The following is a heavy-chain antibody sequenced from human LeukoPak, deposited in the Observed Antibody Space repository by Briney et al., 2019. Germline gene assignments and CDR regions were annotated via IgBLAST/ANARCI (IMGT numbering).Heavy chain of an antibody. D-gene: IGHD1-26*01. CDR1: GGSFSGYY. CDR2: INHSGST. J-gene: IGHJ5*02. CDR3: ARHWRGLPWLRFDP. Sequence: PSETLSLTCAVYGGSFSGYYWSWIRQPPGKGLEWIGEINHSGSTNYSPSLKSRVTISVDTSKNQFSLKLSSVTAADTAAYHCARHWRGLPWLRFDPWGQGTLVTVSS. V-gene: IGHV4-34*01.